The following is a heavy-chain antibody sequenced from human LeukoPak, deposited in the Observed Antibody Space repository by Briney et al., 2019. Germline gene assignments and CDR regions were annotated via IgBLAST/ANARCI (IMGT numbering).Heavy chain of an antibody. CDR3: ARGPPNWGFDY. D-gene: IGHD7-27*01. V-gene: IGHV1-24*01. CDR2: FDPEAGET. Sequence: ASVKVSCKVSGYSLTELSMHWVRQTPGKGLEWMGGFDPEAGETIYAQKFQGRVTMTRDTSVSTAYMELSSLGSEDTAVYSCARGPPNWGFDYWGQGTLVTVSS. J-gene: IGHJ4*02. CDR1: GYSLTELS.